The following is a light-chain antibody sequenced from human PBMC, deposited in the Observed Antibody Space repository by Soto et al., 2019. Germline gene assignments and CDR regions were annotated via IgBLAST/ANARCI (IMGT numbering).Light chain of an antibody. CDR1: SSDVGGYNY. CDR3: SSDTSSTVV. J-gene: IGLJ2*01. CDR2: DVS. V-gene: IGLV2-14*01. Sequence: QSALTQPASVSGSPGQSITISCTGTSSDVGGYNYVSWYQQHPGKAPKLMIYDVSNRPSGVSNRFSGSKSGNTASLTISGLQAEDEADYYCSSDTSSTVVFGGGTNVTVL.